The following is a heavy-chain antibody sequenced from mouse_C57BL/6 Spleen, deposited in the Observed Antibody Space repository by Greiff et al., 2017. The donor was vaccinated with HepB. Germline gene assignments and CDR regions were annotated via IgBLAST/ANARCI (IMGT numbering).Heavy chain of an antibody. CDR1: GYTFTSYG. CDR3: ARSNDYDGAEYYAMDY. D-gene: IGHD2-4*01. V-gene: IGHV1-81*01. CDR2: IYPRSGNT. Sequence: QVQLQQSGAELARPGASVKLSCKASGYTFTSYGISWVKQRTGQGLEWIGEIYPRSGNTYYNEKFKGKATLTADKSSSTAYMELRSLTSEDSAVYFCARSNDYDGAEYYAMDYWGQGTSVTVSS. J-gene: IGHJ4*01.